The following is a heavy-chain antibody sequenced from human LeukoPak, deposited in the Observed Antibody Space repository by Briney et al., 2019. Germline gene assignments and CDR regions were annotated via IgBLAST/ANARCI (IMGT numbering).Heavy chain of an antibody. CDR3: ARRSRNGLDAFDI. Sequence: GASVEVSCKASAYTFTGYYLHWVRQAPGQGFQWMGWLDPNNGDTEYAQKFQGRVTMTRDRSISTAYMNLGRLTSDDTAVYYCARRSRNGLDAFDIWGQGTMVTVSS. CDR1: AYTFTGYY. CDR2: LDPNNGDT. D-gene: IGHD1-14*01. V-gene: IGHV1-2*02. J-gene: IGHJ3*02.